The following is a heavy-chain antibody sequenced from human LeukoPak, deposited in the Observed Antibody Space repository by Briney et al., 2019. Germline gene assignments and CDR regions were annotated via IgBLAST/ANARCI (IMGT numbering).Heavy chain of an antibody. CDR2: IYDTGRT. Sequence: SETLSLTCTVSGGSINTYYWSWIRQPPGRGLEWIGYIYDTGRTNYGPSLKGRVTISVDTSKNQLTLKLTSVTAADTAVYYCARVFTTWSFDFWGQGTLVTVSS. CDR1: GGSINTYY. J-gene: IGHJ4*02. CDR3: ARVFTTWSFDF. V-gene: IGHV4-59*13. D-gene: IGHD1-14*01.